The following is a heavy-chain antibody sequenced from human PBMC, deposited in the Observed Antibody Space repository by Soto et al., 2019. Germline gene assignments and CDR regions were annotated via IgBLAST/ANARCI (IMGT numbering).Heavy chain of an antibody. Sequence: HPGGSLRLSCAASGFTFSTYNMNWVRQAPGKGLEWLSFISSDSSIVYSADSVRGRFTVSRDHAKNSLFLQMSSLRLEDTAVYYCARGSSGWYQSDAFDIWGQGTMVTVSS. CDR3: ARGSSGWYQSDAFDI. J-gene: IGHJ3*02. D-gene: IGHD6-19*01. CDR1: GFTFSTYN. V-gene: IGHV3-48*01. CDR2: ISSDSSIV.